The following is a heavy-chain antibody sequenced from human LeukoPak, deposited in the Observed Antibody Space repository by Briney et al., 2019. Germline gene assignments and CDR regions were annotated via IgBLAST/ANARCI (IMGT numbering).Heavy chain of an antibody. CDR1: GLTFSSYW. D-gene: IGHD4/OR15-4a*01. CDR2: INSDGSTT. CDR3: ARDRRLWNMDV. J-gene: IGHJ6*03. V-gene: IGHV3-74*01. Sequence: GGSLRLSCAASGLTFSSYWMHSLRQAPGKALVWVSRINSDGSTTTYADSVKGRFTISRDNAKNTLYLQMNSLRAEDTAVYYCARDRRLWNMDVWGTGTTVTMSS.